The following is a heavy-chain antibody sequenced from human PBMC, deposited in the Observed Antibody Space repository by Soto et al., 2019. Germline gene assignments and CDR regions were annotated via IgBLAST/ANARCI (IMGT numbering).Heavy chain of an antibody. CDR1: GFTFSSYA. V-gene: IGHV3-23*01. D-gene: IGHD3-3*01. J-gene: IGHJ4*02. CDR2: ISGSGGST. Sequence: GGSLRLSCAASGFTFSSYAMSWVRQAPGKGLEWVSAISGSGGSTYYADSVKGRFTISRDNSKNTLYLQMNSLRAEDTAVYYCATQTLPTIFGVVTPIYWGQGTLVTVSS. CDR3: ATQTLPTIFGVVTPIY.